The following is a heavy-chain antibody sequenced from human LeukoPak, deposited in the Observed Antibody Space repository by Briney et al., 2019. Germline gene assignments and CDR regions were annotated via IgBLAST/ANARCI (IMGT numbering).Heavy chain of an antibody. Sequence: GGSLRLSCAASGFTFDDYAMHWVRQAPGKGLEWVSAISGSGGSTYYADSVKGRFTISRDNSKNTLYLQMNSLRAEDTAVYYCAKDICTNGVCSKFDYWGQGTLVTVSS. CDR3: AKDICTNGVCSKFDY. J-gene: IGHJ4*02. D-gene: IGHD2-8*01. CDR1: GFTFDDYA. CDR2: ISGSGGST. V-gene: IGHV3-23*01.